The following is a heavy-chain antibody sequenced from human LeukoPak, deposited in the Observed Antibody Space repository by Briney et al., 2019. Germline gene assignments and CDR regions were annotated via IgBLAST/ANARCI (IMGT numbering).Heavy chain of an antibody. CDR3: ARIGTIVGATLAFYI. CDR1: GFSLSTSGMG. Sequence: SGPTLVNPTQTLTLTCTFSGFSLSTSGMGVGWIGQPPGKALEWLGRIDWDDDKFYSTSLKTRLTISKDTSKNQVVLTMTNMDPVDTATYYWARIGTIVGATLAFYIWGQGTMVTVSS. CDR2: IDWDDDK. D-gene: IGHD1-26*01. J-gene: IGHJ3*02. V-gene: IGHV2-70*04.